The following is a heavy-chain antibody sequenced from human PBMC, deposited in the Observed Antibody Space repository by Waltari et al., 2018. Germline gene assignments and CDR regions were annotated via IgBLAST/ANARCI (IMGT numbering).Heavy chain of an antibody. V-gene: IGHV5-51*01. D-gene: IGHD3-16*01. CDR1: GYSFNSFW. Sequence: EVQLVQSGAEVNKPGESLKISCAASGYSFNSFWIGWVRQVPGKGLEWMGLIFPDDSNTRYSPSFQGQVTISVDKFVKTVYLQWTSLRASDTAIYFCARLVRGDYGSFEHWGQGSLVTVAS. CDR2: IFPDDSNT. J-gene: IGHJ4*02. CDR3: ARLVRGDYGSFEH.